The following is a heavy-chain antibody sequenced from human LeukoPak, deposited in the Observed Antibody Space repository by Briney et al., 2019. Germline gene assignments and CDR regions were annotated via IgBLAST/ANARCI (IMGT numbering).Heavy chain of an antibody. Sequence: GGSLRLSCAASGFTLSSYAMSWVRQAPGKGLEWVAVISYDGSNKYYADSVKGRFTISRDNSKNTLYLQMNSLRAEDTAVYYCARAFDTSWDYFYMDVWGKGTTVTVSS. J-gene: IGHJ6*03. D-gene: IGHD2-2*01. CDR2: ISYDGSNK. V-gene: IGHV3-30-3*01. CDR3: ARAFDTSWDYFYMDV. CDR1: GFTLSSYA.